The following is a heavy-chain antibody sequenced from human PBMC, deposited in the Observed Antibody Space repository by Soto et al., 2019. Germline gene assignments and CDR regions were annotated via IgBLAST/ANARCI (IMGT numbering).Heavy chain of an antibody. D-gene: IGHD2-15*01. J-gene: IGHJ4*02. CDR2: INHSGST. CDR3: ARGRRDIVVVVAATRDYYFDY. CDR1: GGSFSGYY. Sequence: SETLSLTCAVYGGSFSGYYWSWIRQPPGKGLEWIGEINHSGSTNYNPSLKSRVTISVDTSKNQFSLQLSSVTAADTAVYYCARGRRDIVVVVAATRDYYFDYCGQGTTVTVSS. V-gene: IGHV4-34*01.